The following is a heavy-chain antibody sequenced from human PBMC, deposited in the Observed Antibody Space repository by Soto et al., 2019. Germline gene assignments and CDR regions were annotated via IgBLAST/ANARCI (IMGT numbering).Heavy chain of an antibody. J-gene: IGHJ4*02. Sequence: QVQLQESGPGLVKPSQTLSLTCTVSGGSISSGDYYWSWIRQPPGKGLEWIGYIYYSGSTYYNPSLKSRVTISVDTSKNQFSLKLSSVTAADTAVYYCARGSDYYDSSGYSDYWGQGTLVTVSS. CDR2: IYYSGST. D-gene: IGHD3-22*01. CDR1: GGSISSGDYY. CDR3: ARGSDYYDSSGYSDY. V-gene: IGHV4-30-4*01.